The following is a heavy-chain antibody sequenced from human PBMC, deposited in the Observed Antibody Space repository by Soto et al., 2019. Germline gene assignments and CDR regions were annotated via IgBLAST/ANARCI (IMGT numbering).Heavy chain of an antibody. D-gene: IGHD3-10*01. Sequence: SETLSLTCTVSGGSISSYYWSWIRQPAGKGLEWIGRIYTSGSTNYNPSLKSRVTMSVDTSKNQFSLKLSSVTAADTAVYYCARDLQSPYYYGSGSYYTYNRFDPWGQGTLVT. CDR3: ARDLQSPYYYGSGSYYTYNRFDP. J-gene: IGHJ5*02. V-gene: IGHV4-4*07. CDR2: IYTSGST. CDR1: GGSISSYY.